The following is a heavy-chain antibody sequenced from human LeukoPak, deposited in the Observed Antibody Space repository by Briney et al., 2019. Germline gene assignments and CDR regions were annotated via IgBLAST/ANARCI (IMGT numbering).Heavy chain of an antibody. V-gene: IGHV1-69*01. Sequence: GSSVKVSCXASGGTFSSYAVTWVRQAPGQGLEWMAGIIPIFGTADYAQKFQGRVTIAADESTSTAYMELSSLRSEDTAVYYCARAPYSSGGSTNYYYSYYMDVWGTGTTVTVSS. D-gene: IGHD6-19*01. CDR2: IIPIFGTA. CDR3: ARAPYSSGGSTNYYYSYYMDV. J-gene: IGHJ6*03. CDR1: GGTFSSYA.